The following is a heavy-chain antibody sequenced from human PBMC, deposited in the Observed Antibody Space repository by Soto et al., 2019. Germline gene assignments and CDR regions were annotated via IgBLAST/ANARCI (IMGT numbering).Heavy chain of an antibody. J-gene: IGHJ4*02. Sequence: PXGSLRLTCAASGFTFDLYCMHWVRQAPGKGLVWVSRINSDGSSTTYADSVKGRFTISRDNAKNTLYLQMNSLRAEDTANYYCARDLEYSISSGFGDWGQGTLVTVSS. CDR2: INSDGSST. CDR1: GFTFDLYC. CDR3: ARDLEYSISSGFGD. D-gene: IGHD6-6*01. V-gene: IGHV3-74*01.